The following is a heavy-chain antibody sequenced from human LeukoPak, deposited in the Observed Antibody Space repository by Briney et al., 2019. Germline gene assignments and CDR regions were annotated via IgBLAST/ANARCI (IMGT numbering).Heavy chain of an antibody. CDR3: AKESQTYYDIMTGYPNYYFDY. CDR1: KFTFSTSA. Sequence: GGSLRLSCAASKFTFSTSAMSWVRQAPGKGLEWVSAISGSGANTYYVDSVKGRFTISRDNSKNTLYLEMSSLRSDNTAVYYCAKESQTYYDIMTGYPNYYFDYWGQGTLVTVSS. D-gene: IGHD3-9*01. V-gene: IGHV3-23*01. J-gene: IGHJ4*02. CDR2: ISGSGANT.